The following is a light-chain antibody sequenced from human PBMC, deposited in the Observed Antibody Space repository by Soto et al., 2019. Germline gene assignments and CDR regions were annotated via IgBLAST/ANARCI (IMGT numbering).Light chain of an antibody. CDR1: QSVGTR. CDR2: GAS. V-gene: IGKV3-20*01. J-gene: IGKJ5*01. Sequence: EVELTQSPATLSLSPGETATLSCRAAQSVGTRLAWYQHKTGQAPRLIISGASSRATGIPDRFTGSGSETSFTLTISRLEPEDFALYYCQHYQSGHPITFGQGTRLEIK. CDR3: QHYQSGHPIT.